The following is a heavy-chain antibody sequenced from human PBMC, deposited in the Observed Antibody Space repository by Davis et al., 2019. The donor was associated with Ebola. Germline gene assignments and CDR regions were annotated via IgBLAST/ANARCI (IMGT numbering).Heavy chain of an antibody. CDR1: GGTFSSYA. V-gene: IGHV1-69*05. Sequence: AASVKVSRKASGGTFSSYAISWVRQAPGQGLEWMGGIIPIFGTANYAQKFQGRVTMTRDTSTSTVYMELSNLKSEDTAVYYCARESGAYGGDGDLRADFDYWGQGTLATVSS. CDR2: IIPIFGTA. J-gene: IGHJ4*02. D-gene: IGHD4-17*01. CDR3: ARESGAYGGDGDLRADFDY.